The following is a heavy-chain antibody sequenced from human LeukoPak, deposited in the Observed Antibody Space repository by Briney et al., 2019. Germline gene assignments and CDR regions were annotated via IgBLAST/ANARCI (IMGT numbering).Heavy chain of an antibody. CDR3: AKDIYPGIFDP. J-gene: IGHJ5*02. CDR1: GFTFSSHG. D-gene: IGHD2-2*02. CDR2: ISASAGST. Sequence: GGSLRLSCAASGFTFSSHGMSWVRQAPGKGLEWASVISASAGSTHYVDSVKGRFTMSRDNAKNSVYLEMNSLRAEDTAVYYCAKDIYPGIFDPWGQGTLVTVSS. V-gene: IGHV3-23*01.